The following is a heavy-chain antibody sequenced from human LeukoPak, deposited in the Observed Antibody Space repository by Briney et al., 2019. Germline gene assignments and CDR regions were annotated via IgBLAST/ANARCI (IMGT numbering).Heavy chain of an antibody. V-gene: IGHV3-48*03. J-gene: IGHJ4*02. Sequence: GGSLRLSCAASGFTFSTYEMNWVRQAPGEGLEWVSYISSSGSTIYYADSVKGRLTISRDNARKSLYLQMNSLRAEDTAVYYCARDLRASIAARPAYWGQGTLVTVSS. CDR1: GFTFSTYE. CDR3: ARDLRASIAARPAY. D-gene: IGHD6-6*01. CDR2: ISSSGSTI.